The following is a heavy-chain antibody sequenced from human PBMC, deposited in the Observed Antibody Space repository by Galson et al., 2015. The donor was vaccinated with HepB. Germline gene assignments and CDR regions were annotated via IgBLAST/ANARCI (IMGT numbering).Heavy chain of an antibody. Sequence: SLRLSCAASGFTFSNYAMNWVRQAPGKGLEWVSTISGSGGSTYYADSLKGRFTISRDNSRNTLYLQMNSLRAEDTAVYYCASLRGDIVVVPADLSFDYWGQGTLVTVSS. J-gene: IGHJ4*02. D-gene: IGHD2-2*01. CDR2: ISGSGGST. V-gene: IGHV3-23*01. CDR3: ASLRGDIVVVPADLSFDY. CDR1: GFTFSNYA.